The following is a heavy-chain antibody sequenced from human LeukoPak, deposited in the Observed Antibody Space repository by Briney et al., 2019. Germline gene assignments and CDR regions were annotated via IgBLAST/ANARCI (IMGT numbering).Heavy chain of an antibody. CDR1: GGSFSGYY. J-gene: IGHJ4*02. CDR2: INHSGST. D-gene: IGHD2-21*02. V-gene: IGHV4-34*09. Sequence: SETLSLTCAVYGGSFSGYYWSWIRQPPGKGLEWIGEINHSGSTNYNPSLESRVTLSVDASENQFSLKLSSVTAADTAVYYCARGGRKYCAGDCYTVDYWGQGTLVTVSS. CDR3: ARGGRKYCAGDCYTVDY.